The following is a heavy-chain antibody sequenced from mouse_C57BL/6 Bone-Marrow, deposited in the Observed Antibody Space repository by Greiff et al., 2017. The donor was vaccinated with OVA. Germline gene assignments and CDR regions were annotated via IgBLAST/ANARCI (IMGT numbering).Heavy chain of an antibody. CDR2: IRSKSNNYAT. J-gene: IGHJ4*01. CDR1: GFSFNTYA. Sequence: EVQLQQSGGGLVQPKGSLKLSCAASGFSFNTYAMNWVRQAPGKGLEWVARIRSKSNNYATYYADSVKDRFTISRDDSESMLYLQMNNLKTEDTAMYYCVRRNWEDAMDYWGQGTSVTVSS. V-gene: IGHV10-1*01. D-gene: IGHD4-1*01. CDR3: VRRNWEDAMDY.